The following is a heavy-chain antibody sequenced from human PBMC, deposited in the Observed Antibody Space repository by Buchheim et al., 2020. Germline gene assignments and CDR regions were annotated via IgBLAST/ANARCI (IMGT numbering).Heavy chain of an antibody. D-gene: IGHD3-22*01. CDR3: ARGSDYSGFYSGGYFDF. Sequence: QVQLVQSGAEVKKPRASVKVSCKASGYTFTSNYLHWVRQAPGQGLEWMGIINPSGGSTIYAQKFQGRVTMTSDTSTNTVYLDLSDLRSEDTAVDFCARGSDYSGFYSGGYFDFWGQGTL. V-gene: IGHV1-46*03. CDR2: INPSGGST. CDR1: GYTFTSNY. J-gene: IGHJ4*02.